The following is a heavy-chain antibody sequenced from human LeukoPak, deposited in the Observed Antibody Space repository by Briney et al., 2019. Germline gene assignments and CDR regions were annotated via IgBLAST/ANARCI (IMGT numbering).Heavy chain of an antibody. D-gene: IGHD3-22*01. CDR1: GYIFSNYG. CDR2: IRGYNGDT. Sequence: ASVKVSCKASGYIFSNYGISWVRQAPGQGLEWMGWIRGYNGDTNYAQRFQGRVTMTTDTSTSTAYLDLRSLRSDDTAVYYCATLSGGQVSGTSSPARKRRMLLPPTAVPSGPTYYYYMDVWGKGTTVTVSS. CDR3: ATLSGGQVSGTSSPARKRRMLLPPTAVPSGPTYYYYMDV. J-gene: IGHJ6*03. V-gene: IGHV1-18*01.